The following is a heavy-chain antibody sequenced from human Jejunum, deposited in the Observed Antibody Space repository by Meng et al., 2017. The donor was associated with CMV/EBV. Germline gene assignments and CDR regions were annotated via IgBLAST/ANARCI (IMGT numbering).Heavy chain of an antibody. J-gene: IGHJ4*02. CDR3: VRDRFDSGNYVFDE. D-gene: IGHD3-22*01. V-gene: IGHV4-30-4*01. Sequence: GGSINRGGYYWSWIRQPPGKGLEWIGYIHYSGITYYNPSLKSRVTISIDTSKNQFSLNLSSVTAADTAVYFCVRDRFDSGNYVFDEWGKGTLVTVFS. CDR2: IHYSGIT. CDR1: GGSINRGGYY.